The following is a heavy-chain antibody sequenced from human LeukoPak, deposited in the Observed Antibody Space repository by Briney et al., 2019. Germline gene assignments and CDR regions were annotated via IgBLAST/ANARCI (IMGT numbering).Heavy chain of an antibody. J-gene: IGHJ4*02. D-gene: IGHD3-22*01. CDR2: IIPILGIA. CDR1: GGTFSSYA. Sequence: SVKVSCKASGGTFSSYAISWVRQAPGQGLEWMGRIIPILGIANYAQKFQGRVTITADKSTSTAYMELSSLRSEDTAVYYCARAADYYDSSGYDDYWGQGTLVTVSS. V-gene: IGHV1-69*04. CDR3: ARAADYYDSSGYDDY.